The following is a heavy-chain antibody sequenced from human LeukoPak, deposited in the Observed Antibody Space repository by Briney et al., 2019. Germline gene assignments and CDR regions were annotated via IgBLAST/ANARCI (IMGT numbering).Heavy chain of an antibody. J-gene: IGHJ3*02. CDR3: ARAPGGSYYDYVWGSYRPDAFDI. Sequence: ASVKVPCKASGYTFTSYGIRWVRQAPGQGLEWMGWISAYNGDTNYAQKLQGRVTMTTDTSTSTAYMELRSLRSDDTAVYYCARAPGGSYYDYVWGSYRPDAFDIWGQGTMVTVSS. CDR1: GYTFTSYG. V-gene: IGHV1-18*01. CDR2: ISAYNGDT. D-gene: IGHD3-16*02.